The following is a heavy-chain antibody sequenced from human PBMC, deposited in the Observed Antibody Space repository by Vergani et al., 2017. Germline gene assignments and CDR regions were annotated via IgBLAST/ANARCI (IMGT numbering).Heavy chain of an antibody. CDR3: ARGPRIWYDSSDVGYYFDY. Sequence: EVQLVESGGGLVKPGGSLRLSCAASGFTFSSYSMNWVRQAPGKGLEWVSSISSSSSYIYYADSVKGRFTISRDNAKNSLYLQMNSLRAEDTAVYYCARGPRIWYDSSDVGYYFDYWGQGTLVTVSS. CDR1: GFTFSSYS. V-gene: IGHV3-21*04. D-gene: IGHD3-22*01. CDR2: ISSSSSYI. J-gene: IGHJ4*02.